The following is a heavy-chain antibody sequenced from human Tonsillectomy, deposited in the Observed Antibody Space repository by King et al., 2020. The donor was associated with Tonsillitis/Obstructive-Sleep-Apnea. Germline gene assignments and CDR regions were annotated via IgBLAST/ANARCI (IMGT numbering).Heavy chain of an antibody. D-gene: IGHD5-18*01. J-gene: IGHJ4*02. V-gene: IGHV4-59*01. CDR2: IYYDGRT. CDR1: GGSISSYY. Sequence: VQLQESGPGLVKPSETLSLTCIVSGGSISSYYWSWIRQPPGKGLEWIGYIYYDGRTDYNPSLKSRVTISVDTSRTQFSLKLTSVTADDTAVYYCGRGGGTAMVAYWGQGTLVAVSS. CDR3: GRGGGTAMVAY.